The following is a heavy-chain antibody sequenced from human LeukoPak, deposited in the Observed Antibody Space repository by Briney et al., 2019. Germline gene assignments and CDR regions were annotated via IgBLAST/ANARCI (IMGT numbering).Heavy chain of an antibody. CDR2: ISAYNGNT. CDR3: ARDYYDSSGYPFYYYYMDV. CDR1: GYTFTSYG. D-gene: IGHD3-22*01. J-gene: IGHJ6*03. V-gene: IGHV1-18*01. Sequence: GASVKVSCKASGYTFTSYGISWVRQAPGQGLEWMGWISAYNGNTNYAQKLQGRVTMTTDTSTSTAYMELRSLRSDDTAVYYCARDYYDSSGYPFYYYYMDVWGKGTTVTVSS.